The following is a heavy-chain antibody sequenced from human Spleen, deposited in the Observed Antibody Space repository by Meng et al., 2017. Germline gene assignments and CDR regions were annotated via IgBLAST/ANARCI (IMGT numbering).Heavy chain of an antibody. D-gene: IGHD3-22*01. Sequence: QVQLVQSGAEVKKPGASVRISCKASGYIFTTYTIQWARQAPGQSLEWMGWVIAGSGQTRYSQKLQGRVAITRDTSASTVYMDLSSLISEDTAVYYCARDPTGVGYFDYWGHGSLVTVSS. J-gene: IGHJ4*01. V-gene: IGHV1-3*01. CDR2: VIAGSGQT. CDR1: GYIFTTYT. CDR3: ARDPTGVGYFDY.